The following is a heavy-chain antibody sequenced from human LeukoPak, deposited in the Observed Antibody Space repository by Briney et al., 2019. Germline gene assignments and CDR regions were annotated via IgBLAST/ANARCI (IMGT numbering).Heavy chain of an antibody. CDR3: ARDHPYYDILTGYYIDAFDI. CDR1: GGSISSGGYY. J-gene: IGHJ3*02. D-gene: IGHD3-9*01. CDR2: IYYSGST. Sequence: PSQTLSLTCTVSGGSISSGGYYWSWIRQYPGKGLEWIGYIYYSGSTYYNPSLKSRVTISVDTSKNQFSLKLSSVTAADTAVYYCARDHPYYDILTGYYIDAFDIWGQGTMVTVSS. V-gene: IGHV4-31*03.